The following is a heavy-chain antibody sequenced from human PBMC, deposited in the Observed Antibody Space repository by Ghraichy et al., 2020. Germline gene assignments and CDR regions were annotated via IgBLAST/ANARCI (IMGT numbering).Heavy chain of an antibody. Sequence: SVKVSCKASGGTFTTYAISWLRQAPGQGLEWMGRIIPILRISQYAQKFQGRVTITADKSTSTAYMELSGLGSDDTAVFYCARGSYCSSSDCKYSYYYGMDVWGQGTPVTVSS. J-gene: IGHJ6*02. CDR2: IIPILRIS. CDR3: ARGSYCSSSDCKYSYYYGMDV. CDR1: GGTFTTYA. V-gene: IGHV1-69*04. D-gene: IGHD2-2*01.